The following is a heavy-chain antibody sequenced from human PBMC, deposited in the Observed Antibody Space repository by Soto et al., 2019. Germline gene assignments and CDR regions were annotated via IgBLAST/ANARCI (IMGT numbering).Heavy chain of an antibody. D-gene: IGHD3-10*01. V-gene: IGHV3-30*18. J-gene: IGHJ6*02. CDR2: ISYDGRNK. CDR1: GFTFSNYG. CDR3: AKDRWGADYYGSGSYFPIYYYSGMGV. Sequence: GGSLRLSCAASGFTFSNYGMHWVRQAPGRGLEWVAVISYDGRNKYYADSVKGRFTISRDNSKSTLYLQMNSLRAEDTAVYYCAKDRWGADYYGSGSYFPIYYYSGMGVWGQGTTVTVSS.